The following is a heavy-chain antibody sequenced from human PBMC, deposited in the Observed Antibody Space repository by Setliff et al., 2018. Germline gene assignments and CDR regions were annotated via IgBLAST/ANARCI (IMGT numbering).Heavy chain of an antibody. CDR2: ISLSSTTI. CDR1: GFTFSSYS. Sequence: GGSLRLSCAASGFTFSSYSMNWVRQAPGKGLEWVSYISLSSTTIYYADSVKGRFTISRDNVKNSLYLQMNSLRAEDTAVYYCAGDSGPITWGQGTLVTVSS. V-gene: IGHV3-48*01. J-gene: IGHJ5*02. CDR3: AGDSGPIT.